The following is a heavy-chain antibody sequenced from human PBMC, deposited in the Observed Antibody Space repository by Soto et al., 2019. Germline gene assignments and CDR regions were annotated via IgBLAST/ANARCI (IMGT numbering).Heavy chain of an antibody. Sequence: SEPLSVTWTVSGGTISSYCWSWIRQTQGKGLEWIGNIYYSGSTNYNPSLKSRVTISVDTSKNQFSLTLSSVTAADTAVYFCARTKDIVATIGAFDIWGQGTMVTVSS. CDR2: IYYSGST. CDR3: ARTKDIVATIGAFDI. V-gene: IGHV4-59*01. CDR1: GGTISSYC. J-gene: IGHJ3*02. D-gene: IGHD5-12*01.